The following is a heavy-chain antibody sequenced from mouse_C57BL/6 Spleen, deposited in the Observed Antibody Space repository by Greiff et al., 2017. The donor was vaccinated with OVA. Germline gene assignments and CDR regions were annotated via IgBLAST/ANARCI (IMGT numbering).Heavy chain of an antibody. Sequence: QVQLQQSGPELVKPGASVKISCKASGYAFSSSWMNWVKQRPGKGLEWIGRIYPGDGDTNYNGKFKGKATLTADKSSSTAYMQLSSLTSEDSAVYFCARPALGREWFAYWGQGTLVTVSA. D-gene: IGHD4-1*01. CDR3: ARPALGREWFAY. CDR2: IYPGDGDT. CDR1: GYAFSSSW. J-gene: IGHJ3*01. V-gene: IGHV1-82*01.